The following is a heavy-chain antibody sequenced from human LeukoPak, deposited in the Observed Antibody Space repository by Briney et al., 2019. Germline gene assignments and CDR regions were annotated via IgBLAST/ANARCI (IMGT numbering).Heavy chain of an antibody. J-gene: IGHJ3*02. CDR1: GGSISSSSYY. V-gene: IGHV4-39*02. Sequence: SSETLSLTCTVSGGSISSSSYYWGWIRQPPGKGLGWIGSIYYSGSTYYNPSLKSRVTISVDTSKNQFSLKLSSVTAADTAVYYCAREPLGWYDAFDIWGQGTMVTVSS. CDR2: IYYSGST. D-gene: IGHD2-15*01. CDR3: AREPLGWYDAFDI.